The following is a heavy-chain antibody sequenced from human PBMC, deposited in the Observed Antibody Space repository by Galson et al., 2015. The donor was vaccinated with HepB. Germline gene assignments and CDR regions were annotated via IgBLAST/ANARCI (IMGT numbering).Heavy chain of an antibody. Sequence: SLRLSCAASGFRFNIYDMSWVRQAPGKGLEWVSGITNSGGRRYYAEPGKGRFTISRDNSKNTVFLQMSSLRAEDTAIYYCAKGAYMSPYSLYGMDAWGQGTTVIVSS. D-gene: IGHD2-21*01. CDR1: GFRFNIYD. CDR3: AKGAYMSPYSLYGMDA. CDR2: ITNSGGRR. J-gene: IGHJ6*02. V-gene: IGHV3-23*01.